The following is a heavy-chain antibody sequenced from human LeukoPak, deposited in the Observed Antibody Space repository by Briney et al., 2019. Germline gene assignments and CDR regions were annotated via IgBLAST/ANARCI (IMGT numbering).Heavy chain of an antibody. Sequence: KPSETLSLTCTVSAGSISSGAYYWSWIRQHPGKGLEWIGYIFYTGSTYYNPSLKSRVTISVDTSKNQFSLKLSSVTAADTAVYYCARAPLSSGSYNAFDIWGQGTMVTVSS. CDR3: ARAPLSSGSYNAFDI. J-gene: IGHJ3*02. CDR1: AGSISSGAYY. V-gene: IGHV4-31*03. D-gene: IGHD3-10*01. CDR2: IFYTGST.